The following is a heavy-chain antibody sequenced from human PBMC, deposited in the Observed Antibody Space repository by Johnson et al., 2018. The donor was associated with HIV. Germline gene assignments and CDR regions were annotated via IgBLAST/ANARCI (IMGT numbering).Heavy chain of an antibody. CDR2: ISYDGSNK. J-gene: IGHJ3*02. CDR1: GFTFNSYA. V-gene: IGHV3-30-3*01. Sequence: QVQLVESGGGVVQPGRSLRLFCAASGFTFNSYAMHWVRQAPGKGLEWVAVISYDGSNKYYADSVKGRFTISRDNAKNSLYLQMNSLRAEDTAVYYCARGGAYCGGDCNAFDIWGQGTMVTVSS. CDR3: ARGGAYCGGDCNAFDI. D-gene: IGHD2-21*02.